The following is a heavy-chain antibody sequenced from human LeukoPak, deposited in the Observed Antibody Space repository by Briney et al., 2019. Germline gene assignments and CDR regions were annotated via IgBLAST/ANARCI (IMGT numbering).Heavy chain of an antibody. CDR2: ISGSGGST. CDR1: GGTFSSYA. V-gene: IGHV3-23*01. Sequence: SCKASGGTFSSYAISWVRQAPGKGLEWVSAISGSGGSTYYADSVKGRFTISRDNSKNTLYLQMNSLRAEDTAVYYGVVTPYYFDYWGQGTLVTVSS. D-gene: IGHD3-22*01. J-gene: IGHJ4*02. CDR3: VVTPYYFDY.